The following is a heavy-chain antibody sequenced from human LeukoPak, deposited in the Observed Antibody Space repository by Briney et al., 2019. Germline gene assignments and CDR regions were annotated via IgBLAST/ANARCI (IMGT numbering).Heavy chain of an antibody. Sequence: PGGSLRLSCAASGFSFSSYCMSWVRQAPGKGLEWISAITGSGGKTYYGDSVAGRFTISRDNSKHTLYLQVNSLRAEDTAVSYCARDRMGAILYFDSWGQGTLVTVSS. J-gene: IGHJ4*02. CDR1: GFSFSSYC. V-gene: IGHV3-23*01. D-gene: IGHD1-26*01. CDR2: ITGSGGKT. CDR3: ARDRMGAILYFDS.